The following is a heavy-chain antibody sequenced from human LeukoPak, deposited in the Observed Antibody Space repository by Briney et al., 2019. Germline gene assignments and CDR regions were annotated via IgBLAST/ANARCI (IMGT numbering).Heavy chain of an antibody. D-gene: IGHD2-2*01. Sequence: VASVKVSCKASGGTFSSYAISWVRQAPGQGLEWMGGIIPIFGTASYAQKFQGRVTITADDSTSTAYMELSSLRPEDTAVYYCARRGCSSTSCYFDWFDPWGQGTLVTVSS. CDR3: ARRGCSSTSCYFDWFDP. V-gene: IGHV1-69*01. CDR2: IIPIFGTA. J-gene: IGHJ5*02. CDR1: GGTFSSYA.